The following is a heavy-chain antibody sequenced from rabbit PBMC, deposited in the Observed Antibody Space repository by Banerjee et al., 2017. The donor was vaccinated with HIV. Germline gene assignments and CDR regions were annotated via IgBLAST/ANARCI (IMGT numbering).Heavy chain of an antibody. CDR2: IDTGSTSSS. J-gene: IGHJ4*01. V-gene: IGHV1S45*01. D-gene: IGHD4-1*01. CDR3: ARDLAGVIGWNFNL. CDR1: GFTISTTYW. Sequence: QEQLEESGGDLVKPEGSLTLTCTASGFTISTTYWICWVRQAPGKGLEWIACIDTGSTSSSYYASWAKGRFTISKTSSTTVTLQMTSLTAADTATYLCARDLAGVIGWNFNLWGQGTLVTVS.